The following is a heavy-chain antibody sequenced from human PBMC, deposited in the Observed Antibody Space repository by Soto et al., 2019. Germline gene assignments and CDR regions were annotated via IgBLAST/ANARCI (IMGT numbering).Heavy chain of an antibody. D-gene: IGHD1-26*01. V-gene: IGHV4-59*04. CDR3: ARRRIVVTTNFDY. CDR1: GGSISSYY. CDR2: IFHTGST. J-gene: IGHJ4*02. Sequence: SETLSLTCTVSGGSISSYYWSWIRQPPGKGLEWIGYIFHTGSTYYNPSLKSRVTISVNTSKNQFSLKLSSVTATDTAVYYCARRRIVVTTNFDYWGQGTLVTVSS.